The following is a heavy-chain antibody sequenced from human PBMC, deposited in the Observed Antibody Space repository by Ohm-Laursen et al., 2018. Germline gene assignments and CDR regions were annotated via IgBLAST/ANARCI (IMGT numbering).Heavy chain of an antibody. CDR1: SGSISSYY. D-gene: IGHD2-15*01. Sequence: SQTLSLTCTVSSGSISSYYWTWIRQPPGKGLKWIGFIYYSGRTNYSPSLKSRLTISVDTSKNQFYLKLSSVTAADTAVYYCARQSGGGRSDFDYWGQGTLVTVSS. V-gene: IGHV4-59*08. CDR2: IYYSGRT. CDR3: ARQSGGGRSDFDY. J-gene: IGHJ4*02.